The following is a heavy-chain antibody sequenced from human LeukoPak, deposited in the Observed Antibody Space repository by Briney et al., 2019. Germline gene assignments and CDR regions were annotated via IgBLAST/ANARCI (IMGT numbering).Heavy chain of an antibody. CDR2: INHSGST. D-gene: IGHD3-16*02. Sequence: SETLSLTCAVYGGSFSGYYWSWIRQPPGKGLEWFGEINHSGSTNYNPSLKSRVTISVDTSKNQFSLKLSSVTAADTAVYYCARGIGVWGSYRYSYWGQGTLVTVSS. CDR1: GGSFSGYY. CDR3: ARGIGVWGSYRYSY. V-gene: IGHV4-34*01. J-gene: IGHJ4*02.